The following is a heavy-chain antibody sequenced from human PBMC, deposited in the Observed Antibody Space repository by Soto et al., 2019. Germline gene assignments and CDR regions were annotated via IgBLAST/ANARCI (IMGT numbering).Heavy chain of an antibody. Sequence: SETLSLTCTVSGGSISSYYWSWIRQPPGKGLEWVGYIYYSWTTNYNPSLKSLVTISVDTSKIQFSLKLSSVTAADTALYYCGGGYETWGTFDYWGQGTLVTVSS. CDR1: GGSISSYY. V-gene: IGHV4-59*01. CDR3: GGGYETWGTFDY. D-gene: IGHD5-12*01. CDR2: IYYSWTT. J-gene: IGHJ4*02.